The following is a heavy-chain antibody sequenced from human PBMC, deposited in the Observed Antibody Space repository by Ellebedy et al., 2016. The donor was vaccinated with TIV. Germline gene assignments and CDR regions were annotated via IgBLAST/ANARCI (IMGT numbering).Heavy chain of an antibody. V-gene: IGHV5-51*01. CDR2: IYPGDSDT. CDR1: GYSFSSYW. Sequence: GESLKISCKGSGYSFSSYWIGWVRQMPGKGLEWMGIIYPGDSDTRYSPSLRGQVIVSAYKSISTAFLQWSRVKASDTAIYYCARLGPNYIRFDAFDIWGQGTLVTVSS. D-gene: IGHD3-3*01. J-gene: IGHJ3*02. CDR3: ARLGPNYIRFDAFDI.